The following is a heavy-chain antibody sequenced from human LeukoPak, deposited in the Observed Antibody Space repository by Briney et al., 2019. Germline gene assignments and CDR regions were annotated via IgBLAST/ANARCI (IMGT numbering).Heavy chain of an antibody. Sequence: GGSLRLSCAASGFTFRSYATRWVGQVAGKGGEWVAAISGSGSTTYYADSVKGRFTISRDNSKNTLYLQMNSLRAEDTAVYYCANLIVVVPAATLIGAFDIWGQGTMVTVSS. CDR3: ANLIVVVPAATLIGAFDI. V-gene: IGHV3-23*01. J-gene: IGHJ3*02. D-gene: IGHD2-2*01. CDR1: GFTFRSYA. CDR2: ISGSGSTT.